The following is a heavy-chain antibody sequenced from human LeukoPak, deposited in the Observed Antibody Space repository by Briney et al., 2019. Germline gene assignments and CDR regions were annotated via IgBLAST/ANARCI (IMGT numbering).Heavy chain of an antibody. CDR3: ARDIYSSTWNAFDS. J-gene: IGHJ4*02. V-gene: IGHV4-59*12. CDR2: IYYSGST. CDR1: GGSISRYY. Sequence: PSETLSLTCTVSGGSISRYYWNWIRQPPGKGLEWIGYIYYSGSTNYNPSLKSRVIMSVDTSKNQFSLKLSSVTAADTAVYYCARDIYSSTWNAFDSWGQGTLVTVSS. D-gene: IGHD6-13*01.